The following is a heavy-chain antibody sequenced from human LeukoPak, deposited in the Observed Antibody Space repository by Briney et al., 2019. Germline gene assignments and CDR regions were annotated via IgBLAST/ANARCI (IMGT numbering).Heavy chain of an antibody. CDR1: GFTVSTNY. D-gene: IGHD6-25*01. J-gene: IGHJ4*02. Sequence: GGSLRLSCAASGFTVSTNYMGWVRQAPGKGLDWVSVIYSGGGAYYADSVKDRFTIFRDTSKNTLYFQMNSLRPEDTAVYYCARGASLAAAARGFDYWGQGTLVTVSS. CDR2: IYSGGGA. V-gene: IGHV3-66*02. CDR3: ARGASLAAAARGFDY.